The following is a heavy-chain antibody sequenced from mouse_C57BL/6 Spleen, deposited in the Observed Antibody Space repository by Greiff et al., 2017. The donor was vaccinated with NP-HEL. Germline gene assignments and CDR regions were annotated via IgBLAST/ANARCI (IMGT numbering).Heavy chain of an antibody. J-gene: IGHJ2*01. D-gene: IGHD1-1*01. CDR2: ISDGGSYT. Sequence: EVKLVESGGGLVKPGGSLKLSCAASGFTFSSYAMSWVRQTPEKRLEWVATISDGGSYTYYPDNVKGRFTISRDNAKNHLYLQMSHLKSEDTAMYYCARDEDYGSLDYWGQGTTLTVSS. CDR3: ARDEDYGSLDY. CDR1: GFTFSSYA. V-gene: IGHV5-4*01.